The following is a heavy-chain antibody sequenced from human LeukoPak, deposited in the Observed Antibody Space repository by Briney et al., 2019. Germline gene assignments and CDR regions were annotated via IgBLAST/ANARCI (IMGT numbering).Heavy chain of an antibody. CDR1: EFTFRSYV. J-gene: IGHJ4*02. CDR2: ISGSSDSS. V-gene: IGHV3-23*01. D-gene: IGHD4-17*01. CDR3: ARLGYTVTYFDY. Sequence: PGGSLRLSCVASEFTFRSYVMSWVRQAPGKGLEWISGISGSSDSSYYADSVQGRFTISRDNSKNTLYLQMNSLRAEDTAVYYCARLGYTVTYFDYWGQGTLVTVSS.